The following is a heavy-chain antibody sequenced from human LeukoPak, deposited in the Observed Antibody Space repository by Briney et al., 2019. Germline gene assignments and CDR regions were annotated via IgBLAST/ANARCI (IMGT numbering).Heavy chain of an antibody. CDR2: IYPDGRT. Sequence: AGGSLRLSCAASGVTVSSIYMGWVRQAPGKGLDWVSVIYPDGRTYYTESVKGRFTISRDSSENSLFLQMNSLRAEDTAVYYCATLKGWYGEGCFDCWGQGTLVTVPS. CDR3: ATLKGWYGEGCFDC. J-gene: IGHJ4*02. CDR1: GVTVSSIY. D-gene: IGHD3-10*01. V-gene: IGHV3-53*01.